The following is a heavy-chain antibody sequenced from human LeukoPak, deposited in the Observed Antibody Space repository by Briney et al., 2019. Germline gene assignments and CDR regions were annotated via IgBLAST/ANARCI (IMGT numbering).Heavy chain of an antibody. CDR2: IYYSGST. V-gene: IGHV4-59*01. J-gene: IGHJ4*02. Sequence: SGTLSLTCTVSGGSISSYYWSWIRQPPGKGLEWIGYIYYSGSTNYNPSLKSRVTISVDTSKNQFSLKLSSVTAADTAVYYCARYSSSWTLFDYWGQGTLVTVSS. CDR1: GGSISSYY. CDR3: ARYSSSWTLFDY. D-gene: IGHD6-13*01.